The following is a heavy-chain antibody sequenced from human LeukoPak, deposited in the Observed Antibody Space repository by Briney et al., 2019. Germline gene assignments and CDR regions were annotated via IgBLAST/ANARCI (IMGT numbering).Heavy chain of an antibody. V-gene: IGHV4-30-2*01. D-gene: IGHD1-26*01. J-gene: IGHJ5*02. CDR2: IYHGGSA. CDR3: ARYFSGGQFKWFDP. CDR1: GDSISSGRYS. Sequence: SQTLSLTCAVSGDSISSGRYSWSWIRQPPGKGLEWIGYIYHGGSAYYSPSLKSRANISVDKSKNQFSPKLSSVTAADTAVYYCARYFSGGQFKWFDPWGQGTLVTVSS.